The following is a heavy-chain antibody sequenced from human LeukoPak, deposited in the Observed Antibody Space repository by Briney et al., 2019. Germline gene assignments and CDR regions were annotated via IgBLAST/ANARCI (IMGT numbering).Heavy chain of an antibody. Sequence: PGRSLRLSCAASGFTFSSYDMHWVRQATGKGLEWVSAIGTAGDTYYPGSVKGRFTISRENAKNSLYLQMNSLRAEDTAVYYCARRSPRTYYYDSSGYYKHYYYYGMDVWGQGTTVTVSS. V-gene: IGHV3-13*01. J-gene: IGHJ6*02. CDR1: GFTFSSYD. CDR3: ARRSPRTYYYDSSGYYKHYYYYGMDV. D-gene: IGHD3-22*01. CDR2: IGTAGDT.